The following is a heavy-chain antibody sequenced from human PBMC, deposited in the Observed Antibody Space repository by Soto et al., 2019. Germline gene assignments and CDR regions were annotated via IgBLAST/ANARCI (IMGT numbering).Heavy chain of an antibody. CDR2: IDPSDSYT. V-gene: IGHV5-10-1*01. Sequence: GESLKISCKGSGYSFTSYWISCVRQMPGKGLEWMGRIDPSDSYTNYSPSFQGHVTISADKSISTAYLQWSSLKASDTAMYYCATALTSRDGYGGYYYGMDVWGQGTTVTVSS. CDR3: ATALTSRDGYGGYYYGMDV. J-gene: IGHJ6*02. CDR1: GYSFTSYW. D-gene: IGHD5-12*01.